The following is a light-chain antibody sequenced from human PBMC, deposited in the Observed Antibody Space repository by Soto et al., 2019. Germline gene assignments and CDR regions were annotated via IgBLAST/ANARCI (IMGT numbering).Light chain of an antibody. J-gene: IGKJ4*01. Sequence: VLTQSPATLSLSPGERATLSCRASQTVSSFLAWYQQKPGQAPRLLIHDSSDRATGIPARFSGSGSGTDFTLTISSLAPEDVAVYYCQQRSNWPLTFGGGTRVEI. CDR1: QTVSSF. CDR3: QQRSNWPLT. V-gene: IGKV3-11*01. CDR2: DSS.